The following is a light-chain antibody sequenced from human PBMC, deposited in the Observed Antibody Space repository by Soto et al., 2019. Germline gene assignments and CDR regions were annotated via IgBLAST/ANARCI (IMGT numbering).Light chain of an antibody. J-gene: IGKJ4*01. CDR2: KVS. V-gene: IGKV2-30*02. Sequence: DVVMTQSPLSLPVTLGQPASISCRSSQSLVHSDGNTYLNWFQQRPGQSPRRLIYKVSNRDSGVPDRFSGSGSGTDFTLTISSLEPEDFAVYYCQQRSNWPPTLTFGGGTKVEIK. CDR3: QQRSNWPPTLT. CDR1: QSLVHSDGNTY.